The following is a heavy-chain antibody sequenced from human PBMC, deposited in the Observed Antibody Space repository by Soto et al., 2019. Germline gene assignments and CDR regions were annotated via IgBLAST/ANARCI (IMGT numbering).Heavy chain of an antibody. Sequence: QVQLQQWGAGLLKPSETLSLTCAVYGGSFSGYYWCWIRQPPGKGLEWIGEINHSGSTNYNPSLKSRVTITVDTSKNQCSLKLSSVTAADTAVYYCARVDTAMALDYWGQGTLVTVSS. CDR3: ARVDTAMALDY. CDR1: GGSFSGYY. D-gene: IGHD5-18*01. CDR2: INHSGST. J-gene: IGHJ4*02. V-gene: IGHV4-34*01.